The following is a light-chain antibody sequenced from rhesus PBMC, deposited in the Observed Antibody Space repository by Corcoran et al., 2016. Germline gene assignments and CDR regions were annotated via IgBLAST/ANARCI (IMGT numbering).Light chain of an antibody. V-gene: IGKV3-35*01. J-gene: IGKJ2*01. CDR2: DVS. CDR1: QSVSSN. CDR3: QQYSKWPHS. Sequence: EVVLTQSPATLSLYPGERATLSCRASQSVSSNLAWYQQNPRQSPTLLIYDVSPRATGIPDKFSGRGSGADLTFTISSLEPEDIGIYFCQQYSKWPHSFGQGTKVEIK.